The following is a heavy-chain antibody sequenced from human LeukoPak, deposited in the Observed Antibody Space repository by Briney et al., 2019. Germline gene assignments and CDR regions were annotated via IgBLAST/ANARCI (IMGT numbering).Heavy chain of an antibody. Sequence: GGSLRLSCAASGFTVSSNYMSWVRQAPGKGLEWVSVIYSGGSTYYADSVKGRFTISRDNSKNTLYLQMNSLRAEDTAVYYCASPVDTPYYCYGMDVWGQGTTVTVSS. V-gene: IGHV3-66*01. CDR2: IYSGGST. CDR3: ASPVDTPYYCYGMDV. CDR1: GFTVSSNY. D-gene: IGHD5-18*01. J-gene: IGHJ6*02.